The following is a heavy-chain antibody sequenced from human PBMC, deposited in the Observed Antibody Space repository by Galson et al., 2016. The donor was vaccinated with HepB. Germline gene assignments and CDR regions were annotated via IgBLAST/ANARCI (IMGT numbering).Heavy chain of an antibody. CDR1: GFTFRSFA. D-gene: IGHD2-21*02. CDR2: ITGSGDTT. Sequence: SLRLSCAASGFTFRSFAMSWVRQAPGRGLEWVSTITGSGDTTHYADSVKGRFTISRDNSKNTLYLQMNSLTAEETALYYCARDRYPYCAGDCYSPDAFDIWGQGTMITVS. V-gene: IGHV3-23*01. CDR3: ARDRYPYCAGDCYSPDAFDI. J-gene: IGHJ3*02.